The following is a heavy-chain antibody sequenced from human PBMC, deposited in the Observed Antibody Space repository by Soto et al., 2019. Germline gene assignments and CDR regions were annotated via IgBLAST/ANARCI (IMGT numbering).Heavy chain of an antibody. CDR2: ITGSGGST. J-gene: IGHJ4*02. Sequence: GGSLRLSCAASGFTFGTYAMSWVRQAPGKGLEWVSGITGSGGSTDYADSVKGRFTISRDTSRNTLYLEMSRLSVEDTAIYYCAREYRTSSQFDYWGQGTLVTVSS. D-gene: IGHD6-6*01. CDR3: AREYRTSSQFDY. V-gene: IGHV3-23*01. CDR1: GFTFGTYA.